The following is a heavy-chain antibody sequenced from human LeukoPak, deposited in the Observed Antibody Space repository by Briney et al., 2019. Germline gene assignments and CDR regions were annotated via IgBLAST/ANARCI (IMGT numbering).Heavy chain of an antibody. CDR2: INHSGST. D-gene: IGHD6-19*01. CDR1: GGSFSGYY. Sequence: PSXXLSLTCAVYGGSFSGYYWSWIRQPPGKGLGWIGEINHSGSTNYNPSLKSRVTMSVDTSKNQFSLKLSSVTAADTAVYYCARDIFIGQWRTDGDYWGQGTLVTVSS. V-gene: IGHV4-34*01. J-gene: IGHJ4*02. CDR3: ARDIFIGQWRTDGDY.